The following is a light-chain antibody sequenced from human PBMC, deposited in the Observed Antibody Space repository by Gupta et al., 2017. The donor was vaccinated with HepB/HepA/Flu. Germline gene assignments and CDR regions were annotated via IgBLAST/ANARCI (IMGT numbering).Light chain of an antibody. Sequence: DIQMTQSPDFLSASVGDRVTISCRASQSISTYVNWYQQKVGEAPKLLVSGASSSHSGVPSRFSGSGSGIDFVLTISSLQPEDFATYYCQQSNIFPLTFGGGTKVEIK. CDR1: QSISTY. CDR3: QQSNIFPLT. CDR2: GAS. V-gene: IGKV1-39*01. J-gene: IGKJ4*01.